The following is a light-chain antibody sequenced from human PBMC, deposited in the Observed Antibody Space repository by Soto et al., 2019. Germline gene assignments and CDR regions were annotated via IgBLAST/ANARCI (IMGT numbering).Light chain of an antibody. CDR1: QSVSSD. J-gene: IGKJ1*01. CDR3: QQYNGYRWT. V-gene: IGKV3-15*01. CDR2: GAS. Sequence: EIVMTQSPATLSVSPWERATLSCRASQSVSSDLAWYQQKPGQAPRLLIYGASTRAIGIPARFSGSGSGTEFTLTISSLQPDDFATYYCQQYNGYRWTFGQGTKVDIK.